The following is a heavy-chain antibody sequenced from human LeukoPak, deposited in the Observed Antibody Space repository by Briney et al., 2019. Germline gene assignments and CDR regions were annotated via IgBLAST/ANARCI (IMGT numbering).Heavy chain of an antibody. J-gene: IGHJ5*02. CDR1: GGSLSSSKW. V-gene: IGHV4-4*02. Sequence: PSETLSLTCAVSGGSLSSSKWWSWVRQPPGKGLEWIGEIYHSGSTNYNPSLKSRVTISVDKSKNQFSLKLSSVTAADTAVYYCSYGSGSYQAWGQGTLVTVSA. CDR2: IYHSGST. D-gene: IGHD3-10*01. CDR3: SYGSGSYQA.